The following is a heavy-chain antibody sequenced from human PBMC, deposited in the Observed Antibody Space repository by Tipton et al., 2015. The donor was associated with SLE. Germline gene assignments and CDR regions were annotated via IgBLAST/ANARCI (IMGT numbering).Heavy chain of an antibody. V-gene: IGHV4-39*07. CDR3: ARDRIAAAGLNWFDP. D-gene: IGHD6-13*01. CDR1: GDSISSSSYY. J-gene: IGHJ5*02. Sequence: TLSLTCTVSGDSISSSSYYWGWIRQPPGKGLEWIGSIYYSGSTYYNPSLKSRVTISVDTSKNQFSLKLSSVTAADTAVYYCARDRIAAAGLNWFDPWGQGTLVTVSS. CDR2: IYYSGST.